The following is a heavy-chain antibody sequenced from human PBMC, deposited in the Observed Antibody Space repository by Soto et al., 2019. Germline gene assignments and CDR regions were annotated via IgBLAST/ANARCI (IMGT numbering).Heavy chain of an antibody. Sequence: QVQLVQSGAEVKKPGASVKVSCKASGYTFTSYGISWVRQAPGQGLEWMGWIIAYNGHTNYAQKLQGRATMTTDTSKSTAYMERRSLRSDDTAVYYCAREAPPEDYWGQGTLVTVSS. CDR1: GYTFTSYG. J-gene: IGHJ4*02. CDR2: IIAYNGHT. CDR3: AREAPPEDY. V-gene: IGHV1-18*01.